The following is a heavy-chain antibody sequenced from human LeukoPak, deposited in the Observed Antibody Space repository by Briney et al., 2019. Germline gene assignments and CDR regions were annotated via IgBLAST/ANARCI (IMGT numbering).Heavy chain of an antibody. Sequence: GGSLRLSCSASGFTFGDYAMTWVRQAPGKGLDWVGYIRSKPYGGTTEYAASVKGRFTISRDDSKSIAYLQMNSLKAEDTAVYYCTKTTSRWFDPWGQGTLVTVSS. CDR3: TKTTSRWFDP. CDR2: IRSKPYGGTT. D-gene: IGHD4-11*01. V-gene: IGHV3-49*04. J-gene: IGHJ5*02. CDR1: GFTFGDYA.